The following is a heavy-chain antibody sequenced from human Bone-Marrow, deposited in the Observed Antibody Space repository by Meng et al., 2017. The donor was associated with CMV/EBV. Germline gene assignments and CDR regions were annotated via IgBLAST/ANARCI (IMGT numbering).Heavy chain of an antibody. CDR3: ARGGRKMATIFGRILYYVDY. D-gene: IGHD3-3*01. CDR2: SNHSGST. Sequence: FSGYYWSWIRQPPGKGLEWIGESNHSGSTNYNPSLKSRVTISVDTSKNQISLKLSSVTAADTAVYYCARGGRKMATIFGRILYYVDYWGQGTLVTVSS. CDR1: FSGYY. V-gene: IGHV4-34*01. J-gene: IGHJ4*02.